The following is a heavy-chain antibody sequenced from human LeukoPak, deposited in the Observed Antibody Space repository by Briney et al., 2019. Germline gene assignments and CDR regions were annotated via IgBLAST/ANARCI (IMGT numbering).Heavy chain of an antibody. Sequence: GGSLRLSCAASGFTFSSYAMHWVRQGPGKGLEWVAVISYDGSNKYYADSVKGRFTISRDNSKNTLYLQMNSLRAEDTAVYYCARAMVRGVHFDYWGQGTLVTVSS. CDR2: ISYDGSNK. CDR1: GFTFSSYA. V-gene: IGHV3-30*04. D-gene: IGHD3-10*01. J-gene: IGHJ4*02. CDR3: ARAMVRGVHFDY.